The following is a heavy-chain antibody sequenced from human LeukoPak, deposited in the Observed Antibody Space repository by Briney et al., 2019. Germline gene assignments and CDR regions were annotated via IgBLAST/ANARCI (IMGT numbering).Heavy chain of an antibody. V-gene: IGHV3-7*01. CDR3: ARESGSVTSEVDFDY. CDR1: GFTFSSYW. J-gene: IGHJ4*02. Sequence: GGSLRLSCAASGFTFSSYWMSWVRQAPGKGLEWVATIQQDGSQKYYVDSVKGRVTISRANAKNSLYMQMNSLRAEDTAVYYCARESGSVTSEVDFDYWGQGTLVTVSS. CDR2: IQQDGSQK. D-gene: IGHD4-17*01.